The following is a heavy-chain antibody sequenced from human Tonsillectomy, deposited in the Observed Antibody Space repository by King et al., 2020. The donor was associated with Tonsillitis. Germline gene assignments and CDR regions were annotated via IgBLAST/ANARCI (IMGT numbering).Heavy chain of an antibody. V-gene: IGHV3-21*01. D-gene: IGHD6-25*01. J-gene: IGHJ4*02. CDR2: ISSSSSYI. CDR3: ARERRIAATLDY. CDR1: GFTFSSYI. Sequence: VQLVESGGGLVKPGGSLRLSCAASGFTFSSYIMNWVRQAPGKGLEWVSSISSSSSYIYYADSVKGRFTISRDNAKNSLYLQMHSLRAEDTAVHYCARERRIAATLDYWGQGTLVTVSS.